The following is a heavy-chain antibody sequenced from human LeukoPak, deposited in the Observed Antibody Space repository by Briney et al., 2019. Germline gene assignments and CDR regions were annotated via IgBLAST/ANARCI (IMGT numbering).Heavy chain of an antibody. J-gene: IGHJ4*02. CDR2: IYYSGST. CDR1: GGSISSYY. V-gene: IGHV4-59*01. CDR3: ARAGVRGFSRITIFGVVPYYFDY. Sequence: PSETLSLTCTVSGGSISSYYWSWIRQPPGKGLEWIGYIYYSGSTNYNPSLKSRVTISVDTSKNQFSLKLSSVTAADTAVYYCARAGVRGFSRITIFGVVPYYFDYWGQGTLVTVSS. D-gene: IGHD3-3*01.